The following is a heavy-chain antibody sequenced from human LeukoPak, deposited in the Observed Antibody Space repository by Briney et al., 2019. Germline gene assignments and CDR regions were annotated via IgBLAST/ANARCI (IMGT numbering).Heavy chain of an antibody. CDR3: AGTTDYSSFLAF. J-gene: IGHJ4*02. D-gene: IGHD4-11*01. V-gene: IGHV6-1*01. CDR1: GDSVSSSSAV. Sequence: SQTLSLTCAVSGDSVSSSSAVWNWIRQSPSRGLEWLGRTYYRSKWHNEYAESVKSRISITPDTSNNQFSLQLNSVTPEDTAEYYCAGTTDYSSFLAFWGQGTLVTVSS. CDR2: TYYRSKWHN.